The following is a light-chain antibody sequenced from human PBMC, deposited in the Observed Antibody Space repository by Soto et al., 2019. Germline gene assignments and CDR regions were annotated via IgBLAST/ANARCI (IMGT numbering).Light chain of an antibody. CDR2: GAS. V-gene: IGKV3-20*01. CDR1: QSVTSNF. J-gene: IGKJ5*01. CDR3: QQYGSSPRT. Sequence: EIVLTQSPGTLSLSPGERATLYCRASQSVTSNFLAWYQHTPGQAPRLLIYGASSRAAGIPDRFSGSGSGTDFTLTISRLEPGDFAVYYCQQYGSSPRTFGQGTRLE.